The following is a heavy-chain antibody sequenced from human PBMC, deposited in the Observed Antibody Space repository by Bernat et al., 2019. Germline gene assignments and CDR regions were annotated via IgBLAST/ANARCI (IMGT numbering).Heavy chain of an antibody. CDR3: ARVVQQLPPSYCGMDV. V-gene: IGHV1-2*04. J-gene: IGHJ6*02. CDR1: GYTFTGYY. CDR2: INPNSGGT. D-gene: IGHD6-13*01. Sequence: QVQLVQSGAEVKKPGASVKVSCKASGYTFTGYYMHWVRQAPGQGLEWMGWINPNSGGTNYAQKFQGWVTMTRDTSISTAYMELSRLRSDDTAVYYCARVVQQLPPSYCGMDVWDQGTTVTVSS.